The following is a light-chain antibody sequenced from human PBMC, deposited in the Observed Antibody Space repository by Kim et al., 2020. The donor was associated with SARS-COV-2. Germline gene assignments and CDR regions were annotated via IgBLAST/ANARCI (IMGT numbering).Light chain of an antibody. V-gene: IGKV1-5*01. CDR2: DAS. Sequence: DIQMTQSPSTLSASVGDKVTITCRASQSISGGVAWYQQKPGKAPKLLIYDASSLESGVPSRFSGSGSGTDFTLIVSSLQPDDFATYYCQQYSNRWTFGQGTTVDIK. J-gene: IGKJ1*01. CDR3: QQYSNRWT. CDR1: QSISGG.